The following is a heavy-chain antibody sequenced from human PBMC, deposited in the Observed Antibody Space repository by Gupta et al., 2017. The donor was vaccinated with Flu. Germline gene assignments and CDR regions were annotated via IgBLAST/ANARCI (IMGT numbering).Heavy chain of an antibody. V-gene: IGHV3-13*04. Sequence: EVQLVESGGGLVQPGGSLRLSCAASGFTFSTYDMHWVRQATGKGLEWVSGIGTAADTYYAGSVKGRFTISRENAKNSLYLQMNSLRGGDTAVYYCARVGPKISSSRYVLDVWGQGTTVTVSS. CDR2: IGTAADT. D-gene: IGHD6-13*01. CDR3: ARVGPKISSSRYVLDV. CDR1: GFTFSTYD. J-gene: IGHJ6*02.